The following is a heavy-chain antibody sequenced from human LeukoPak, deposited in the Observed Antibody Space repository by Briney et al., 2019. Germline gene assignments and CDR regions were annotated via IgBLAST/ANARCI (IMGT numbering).Heavy chain of an antibody. V-gene: IGHV4-39*07. D-gene: IGHD3-22*01. CDR3: ARVESSGYYYIARYNWFDP. CDR1: GGSISSSSYY. Sequence: SETLSLTCTVSGGSISSSSYYWGWIRQPPGKGLDWIGSIYYSGTTNYNPSLKSRVTISVDMSKNQFSLKLTSVTAADTAVYYCARVESSGYYYIARYNWFDPWGQGTLVTVSS. J-gene: IGHJ5*02. CDR2: IYYSGTT.